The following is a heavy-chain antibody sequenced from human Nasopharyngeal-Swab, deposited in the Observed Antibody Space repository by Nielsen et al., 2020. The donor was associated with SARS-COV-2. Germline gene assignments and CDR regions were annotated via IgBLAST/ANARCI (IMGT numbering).Heavy chain of an antibody. CDR3: ARTYYYDRFSGYYFDY. D-gene: IGHD3-22*01. CDR2: ISSNGGST. Sequence: SCAASGFTFSSYAMHWVRQAPGKGLEYVSAISSNGGSTYYANSVKGRFTISRDNSKNTLYLQMNSLRAEDTAVYYCARTYYYDRFSGYYFDYWGQGTLVTGSS. J-gene: IGHJ4*02. CDR1: GFTFSSYA. V-gene: IGHV3-64*01.